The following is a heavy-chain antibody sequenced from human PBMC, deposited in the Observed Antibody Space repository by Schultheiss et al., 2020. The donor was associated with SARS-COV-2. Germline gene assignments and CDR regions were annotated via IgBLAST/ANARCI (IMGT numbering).Heavy chain of an antibody. CDR3: ATRGYYYVGAFDI. Sequence: ASVKVSCKASGYTFTGYYMHWVRQAPGKGLEWMGGFDPEDGETIYAQKFQGRVTMTEDTSTDTAYMELSSLRSEDTAVYYCATRGYYYVGAFDIWGQGTMVTVSS. J-gene: IGHJ3*02. CDR1: GYTFTGYY. CDR2: FDPEDGET. D-gene: IGHD3-22*01. V-gene: IGHV1-24*01.